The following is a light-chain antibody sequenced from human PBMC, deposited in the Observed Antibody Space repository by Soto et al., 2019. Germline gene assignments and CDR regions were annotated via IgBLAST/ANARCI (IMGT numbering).Light chain of an antibody. CDR2: DND. Sequence: QSALTQPPSVSAAPGQKVTISGSGSSSDIGSNFVSWYQHLPGTAPKLLIYDNDQRPSGIPDRFSGSKSGTSATLDITGLQTGDEADYYCGTWDSVLSTLVFGGGTKLTVL. V-gene: IGLV1-51*01. J-gene: IGLJ2*01. CDR1: SSDIGSNF. CDR3: GTWDSVLSTLV.